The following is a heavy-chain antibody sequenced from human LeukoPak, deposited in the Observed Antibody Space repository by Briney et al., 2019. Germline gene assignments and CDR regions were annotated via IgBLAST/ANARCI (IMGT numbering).Heavy chain of an antibody. CDR1: GFTFSSYS. V-gene: IGHV3-21*01. D-gene: IGHD2-15*01. Sequence: GGSLRLSCAASGFTFSSYSMNWVRQAPRKGLEWVSSISSSSSYIYYADSVKGRFTISRDNAKNSLYLQMNSLRAEDTAVYYCARELRLGYCSGGSCYYYGMDVWGQGTTVTVSS. CDR2: ISSSSSYI. J-gene: IGHJ6*02. CDR3: ARELRLGYCSGGSCYYYGMDV.